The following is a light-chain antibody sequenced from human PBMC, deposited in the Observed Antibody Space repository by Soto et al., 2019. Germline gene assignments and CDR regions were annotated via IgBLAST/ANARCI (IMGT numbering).Light chain of an antibody. V-gene: IGLV2-14*03. CDR1: SSDVGGYDH. Sequence: QSALTQPASVSGSPGQSITISCTGTSSDVGGYDHVSWYQQHPGKAPKLIISDVTVRPSGISPRFSGSKSDNTASLAVSGLQPEDEADYYCSSYTNKDTLLCGGGTKVTVL. J-gene: IGLJ3*02. CDR3: SSYTNKDTLL. CDR2: DVT.